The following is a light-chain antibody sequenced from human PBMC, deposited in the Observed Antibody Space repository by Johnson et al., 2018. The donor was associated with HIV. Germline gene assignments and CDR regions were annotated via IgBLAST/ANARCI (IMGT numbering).Light chain of an antibody. Sequence: QSVLTQPPSVSAAPGQKVTISCSGSSSNIGNNYVSWYQQLPGTAPKLLIYDNNKRPSGIPDRFSGSRSGTSATLGITGLQTGDEADYYCGTWDSSLSATVFGTGTKLTCL. V-gene: IGLV1-51*01. CDR3: GTWDSSLSATV. CDR2: DNN. J-gene: IGLJ1*01. CDR1: SSNIGNNY.